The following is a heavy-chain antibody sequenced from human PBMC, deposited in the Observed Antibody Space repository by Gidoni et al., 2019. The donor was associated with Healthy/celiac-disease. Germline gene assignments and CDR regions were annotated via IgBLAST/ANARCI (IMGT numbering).Heavy chain of an antibody. V-gene: IGHV4-39*07. CDR2: IYYSGST. Sequence: GLEWIGSIYYSGSTYYNPSLKSRVTISVDTSKNQFYLKLSSVTAADTAVYYCASKIRGKGYYWGQGTLVTVSS. J-gene: IGHJ4*02. CDR3: ASKIRGKGYY.